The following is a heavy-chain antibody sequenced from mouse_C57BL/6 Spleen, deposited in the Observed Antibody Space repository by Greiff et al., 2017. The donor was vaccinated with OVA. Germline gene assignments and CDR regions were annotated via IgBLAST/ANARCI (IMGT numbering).Heavy chain of an antibody. D-gene: IGHD2-5*01. J-gene: IGHJ3*01. Sequence: QVQLQQPGAELVRPGTSVKLSCKASGYTFTSYWMHWVKQRPGQGLEWIGVIDPSDSYTNYNQKFKGKATLTVDTSSSTAYMQLSSLTSEDAAVYYCARYYSNYQFAYWGQGTLVTVSA. CDR1: GYTFTSYW. CDR3: ARYYSNYQFAY. CDR2: IDPSDSYT. V-gene: IGHV1-59*01.